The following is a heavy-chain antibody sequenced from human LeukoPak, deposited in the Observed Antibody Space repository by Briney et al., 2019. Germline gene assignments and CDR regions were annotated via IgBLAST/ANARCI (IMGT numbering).Heavy chain of an antibody. CDR1: GFTFSSCS. J-gene: IGHJ4*02. CDR3: ARDVYKFPRYSGGWSFDY. CDR2: ISYDGSNK. D-gene: IGHD6-19*01. Sequence: PGGSLRLSCAASGFTFSSCSMNWVRQAPGEGLEWVAVISYDGSNKYYADSVKGRFTISRDNSKNTLYLQMNSLRAEDTAVYYCARDVYKFPRYSGGWSFDYWGQGTLVTVSS. V-gene: IGHV3-30*03.